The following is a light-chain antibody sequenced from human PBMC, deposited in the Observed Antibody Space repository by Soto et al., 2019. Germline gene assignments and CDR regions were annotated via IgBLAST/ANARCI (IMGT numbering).Light chain of an antibody. V-gene: IGKV3-20*01. CDR1: QSVNNNY. Sequence: EIVLTQSPGTLSLSPGERATLSCRASQSVNNNYLAWYQQKPGLAPRLLIYGASSRATCIPDRFSGSGSGTDFTLTISRLEPEDFAVYYCQQYGSSPWSFGQGNKVEIK. CDR3: QQYGSSPWS. CDR2: GAS. J-gene: IGKJ1*01.